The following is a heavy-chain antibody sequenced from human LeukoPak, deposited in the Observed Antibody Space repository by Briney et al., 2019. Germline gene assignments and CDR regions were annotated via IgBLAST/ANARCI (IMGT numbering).Heavy chain of an antibody. V-gene: IGHV4-38-2*02. CDR3: AREILYDSSAYNV. Sequence: SETLSLTCTVSGYSISSGYYWGWIRQPPGKGLEWIGSIYHSGSTYYNPSLKSRVTISVDTSKNQFSLKLSSVTAADTAVYYCAREILYDSSAYNVWGQGTLVTVSS. CDR2: IYHSGST. J-gene: IGHJ4*02. CDR1: GYSISSGYY. D-gene: IGHD3-22*01.